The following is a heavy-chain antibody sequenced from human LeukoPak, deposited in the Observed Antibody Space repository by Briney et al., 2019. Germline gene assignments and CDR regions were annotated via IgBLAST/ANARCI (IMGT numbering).Heavy chain of an antibody. Sequence: SGTLSLTCAVSGGSISSSNWWSWIRQHPGKGLEWIGYIYYSGSTYYNPSLKSRVTISVDTSKNQFSLKLSSVTAADTAVYYCARGHIVVVPAAITNWFDPWGQGTLVTVSS. CDR1: GGSISSSNW. CDR2: IYYSGST. D-gene: IGHD2-2*01. J-gene: IGHJ5*02. CDR3: ARGHIVVVPAAITNWFDP. V-gene: IGHV4-31*11.